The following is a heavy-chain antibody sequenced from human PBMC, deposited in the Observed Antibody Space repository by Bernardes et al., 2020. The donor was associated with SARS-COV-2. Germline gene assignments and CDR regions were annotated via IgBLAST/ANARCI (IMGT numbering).Heavy chain of an antibody. CDR3: ARDLFPSYYDFWSGYSNPHSNGY. CDR1: GFTFSDHG. J-gene: IGHJ4*02. D-gene: IGHD3-3*01. Sequence: EEPLYLSCAASGFTFSDHGLHWVRQAPGQGLEWVALLWYDGPNQYYTDSLKGRFTVSRDNSKKMLYLQMDSLSAEDTAVYYCARDLFPSYYDFWSGYSNPHSNGYWGQGTMGT. CDR2: LWYDGPNQ. V-gene: IGHV3-33*01.